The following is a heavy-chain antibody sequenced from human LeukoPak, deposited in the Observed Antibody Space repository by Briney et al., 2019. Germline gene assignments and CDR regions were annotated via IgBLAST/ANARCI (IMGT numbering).Heavy chain of an antibody. CDR2: ISYDGSNK. CDR3: ATTRYGDYRGFDY. J-gene: IGHJ4*02. Sequence: PGGSLRLSCAASGFTFSSYGMHWVRQAPGKGLEWVAVISYDGSNKYYADSVKGRFTISRDNSKNTLYLQMNSLRAEDTAVYYCATTRYGDYRGFDYWGQGTLVTVSS. D-gene: IGHD4-17*01. CDR1: GFTFSSYG. V-gene: IGHV3-30*03.